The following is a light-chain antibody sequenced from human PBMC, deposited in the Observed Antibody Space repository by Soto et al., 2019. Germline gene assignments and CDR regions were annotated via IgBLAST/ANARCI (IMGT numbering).Light chain of an antibody. V-gene: IGKV3-11*01. Sequence: ENVLTQSPGTLSLSPGEGATLSCRASQSVSSFLAWYQQKPGQAPRLLIYDASNRATGIPARFSGSGSGTDFTLTVSSLEPEDFAVYYCQQHTNWPLTFGGGTKVDIK. CDR1: QSVSSF. CDR3: QQHTNWPLT. CDR2: DAS. J-gene: IGKJ4*01.